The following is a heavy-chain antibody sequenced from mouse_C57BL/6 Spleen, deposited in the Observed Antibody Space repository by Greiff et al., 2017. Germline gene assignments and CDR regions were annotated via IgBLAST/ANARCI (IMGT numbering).Heavy chain of an antibody. V-gene: IGHV1-39*01. CDR1: GYSFTDYN. Sequence: VHVKQSGPELVKPGASVTISCKASGYSFTDYNMNWVKQSNGKSLEWIGVINPNYGTTSYTQKFKGKATLTVDQSSSTAYMQLNSLTSEDSAVYYCLSNYYAMDYWGQGTSVTVSS. CDR3: LSNYYAMDY. J-gene: IGHJ4*01. D-gene: IGHD2-5*01. CDR2: INPNYGTT.